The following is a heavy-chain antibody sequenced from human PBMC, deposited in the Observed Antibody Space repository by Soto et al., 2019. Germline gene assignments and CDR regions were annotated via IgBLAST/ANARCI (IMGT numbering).Heavy chain of an antibody. CDR1: SGSITGYY. D-gene: IGHD5-12*01. CDR3: ARVQMATLYFDD. J-gene: IGHJ4*02. CDR2: IYYSGTH. Sequence: PSETLSLTCTVSSGSITGYYWRWVRQPPGKGLEWIGYIYYSGTHNYNPSLSSRLTISVDTSKNLFSLKLNSVTAADTAVYYCARVQMATLYFDDWGQGTLVTVSS. V-gene: IGHV4-59*01.